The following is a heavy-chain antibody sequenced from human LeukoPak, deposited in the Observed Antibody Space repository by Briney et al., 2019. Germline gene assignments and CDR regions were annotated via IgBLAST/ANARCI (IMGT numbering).Heavy chain of an antibody. Sequence: PGGSLRLSCAASGFTFSSYGMHWVRQAPGKGLEWVAVISYDGSNKYYADSVKGRFTISRDNSKNTLYLQMNSLRAEDTAVYYCAKDRLDIVVVPAAIDYYYYYGMDIWGQGTTVTVSS. CDR2: ISYDGSNK. CDR1: GFTFSSYG. D-gene: IGHD2-2*03. V-gene: IGHV3-30*18. J-gene: IGHJ6*02. CDR3: AKDRLDIVVVPAAIDYYYYYGMDI.